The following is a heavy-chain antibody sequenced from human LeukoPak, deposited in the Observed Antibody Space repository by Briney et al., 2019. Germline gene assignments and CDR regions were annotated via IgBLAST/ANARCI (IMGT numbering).Heavy chain of an antibody. D-gene: IGHD6-19*01. CDR2: INQDGREK. CDR1: GFTFSNAW. J-gene: IGHJ5*02. CDR3: ARDHTVAGIVLDL. Sequence: GGSLRLSCAASGFTFSNAWMSWVRQAPGKGPEWVANINQDGREKYYVDSVKGRFTISRDNAKNSLYLQMNSLRAEDTAVYYCARDHTVAGIVLDLWGQGTLVAVSS. V-gene: IGHV3-7*01.